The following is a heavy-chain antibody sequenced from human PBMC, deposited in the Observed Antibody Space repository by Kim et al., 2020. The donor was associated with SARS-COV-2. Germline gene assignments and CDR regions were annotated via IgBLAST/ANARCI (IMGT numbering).Heavy chain of an antibody. CDR3: ARDHARGAVAGYFDP. D-gene: IGHD6-19*01. J-gene: IGHJ5*02. CDR2: IFYSGST. CDR1: GGSISSYY. V-gene: IGHV4-59*01. Sequence: SETLSLTCTVSGGSISSYYWSWIRQPPGKGLEWIGYIFYSGSTNYNPSLKSRVTISVDTSKNQFSLKLSSVTAADTAVYYCARDHARGAVAGYFDPWGQGTLVTVSS.